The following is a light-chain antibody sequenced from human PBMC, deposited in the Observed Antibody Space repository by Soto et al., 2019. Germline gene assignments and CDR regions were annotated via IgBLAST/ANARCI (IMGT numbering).Light chain of an antibody. J-gene: IGKJ1*01. CDR1: QTISSW. Sequence: DIQMTQSPSTLSGSVGDRVTITCRASQTISSWLAWYQQKPGKAPKLLIYKASTLKSWVPSRFSGRGSGTEFTLTIISLQPDDFATYYCQHYNSYSEAFGQGTNVELK. CDR2: KAS. CDR3: QHYNSYSEA. V-gene: IGKV1-5*03.